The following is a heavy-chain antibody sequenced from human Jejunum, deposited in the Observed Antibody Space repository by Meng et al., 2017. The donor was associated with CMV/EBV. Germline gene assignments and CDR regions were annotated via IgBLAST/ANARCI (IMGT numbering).Heavy chain of an antibody. CDR2: ISSSSSYI. CDR3: AGAPDFYDSSGWFFEF. CDR1: TFSNYN. Sequence: TFSNYNLNWVRQAPGKGLEWVSSISSSSSYIYYADSVKGRFTISRDNAKNSLYLQMDSLRAEDTAVYYCAGAPDFYDSSGWFFEFWGQGDRVTVSS. D-gene: IGHD3-22*01. V-gene: IGHV3-21*01. J-gene: IGHJ4*02.